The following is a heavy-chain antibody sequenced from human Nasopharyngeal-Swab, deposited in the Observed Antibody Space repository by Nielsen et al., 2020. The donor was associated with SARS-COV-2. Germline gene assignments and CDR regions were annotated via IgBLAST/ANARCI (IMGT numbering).Heavy chain of an antibody. V-gene: IGHV3-21*01. CDR1: GFTFSSYS. CDR2: ISSSGSYI. J-gene: IGHJ3*02. Sequence: GGSLRLSCAASGFTFSSYSINWVRQAPGKGLEWVSSISSSGSYIYYADSVKGRFTISRDNAKNSLYLQMNSLRAEDTAVYYCAREAGDAFDIWGQGTMVTVSS. CDR3: AREAGDAFDI.